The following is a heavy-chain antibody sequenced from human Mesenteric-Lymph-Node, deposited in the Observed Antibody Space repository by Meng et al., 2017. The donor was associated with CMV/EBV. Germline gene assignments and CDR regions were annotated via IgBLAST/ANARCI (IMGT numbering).Heavy chain of an antibody. D-gene: IGHD2/OR15-2a*01. CDR3: VRGSYLSL. CDR1: GFTFDDSG. CDR2: INSNGGST. J-gene: IGHJ4*02. V-gene: IGHV3-20*04. Sequence: GESLKISCAASGFTFDDSGMSWVRQAPGKGLEWVSAINSNGGSTGYADSVKGRFAISRENAKNSLYLQMNSLTSGDTAVYYCVRGSYLSLWGQGTLVTVSS.